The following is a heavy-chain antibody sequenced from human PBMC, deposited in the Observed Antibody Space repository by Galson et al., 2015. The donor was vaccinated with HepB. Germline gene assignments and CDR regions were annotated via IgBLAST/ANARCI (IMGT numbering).Heavy chain of an antibody. D-gene: IGHD3-10*01. V-gene: IGHV3-33*01. CDR2: IWYDGSNK. CDR1: GFTFSSYG. CDR3: ARLQGFREASFDY. J-gene: IGHJ4*02. Sequence: SLRLSCAASGFTFSSYGMHWVRQAPGKGLEWVAVIWYDGSNKYYADSVKGRFTISRDNSKNTLYLQMNSLRAEDTAVYYCARLQGFREASFDYWGQGTLATVS.